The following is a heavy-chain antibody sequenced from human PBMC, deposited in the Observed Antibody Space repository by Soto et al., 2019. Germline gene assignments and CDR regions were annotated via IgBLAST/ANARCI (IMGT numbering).Heavy chain of an antibody. D-gene: IGHD4-4*01. CDR2: ILYTGSV. CDR1: GDSISNGNW. V-gene: IGHV4-4*02. J-gene: IGHJ6*03. Sequence: SETLSLTCDVSGDSISNGNWWSWVRQPPEQGLEWIGEILYTGSVTYNPSLESRVTISVDKSKNQFSLKVNSVTAADTAVYYCARHMAVTTVTMLYYYYYYMDVWGKGTTVTVSS. CDR3: ARHMAVTTVTMLYYYYYYMDV.